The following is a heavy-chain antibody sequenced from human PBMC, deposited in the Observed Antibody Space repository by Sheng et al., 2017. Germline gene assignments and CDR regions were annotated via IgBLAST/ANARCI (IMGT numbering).Heavy chain of an antibody. D-gene: IGHD3-22*01. CDR1: GGSISSSSYY. CDR3: ARRSSGYYWGY. Sequence: QLQLQESGPGLVKSSETLSLTCTVSGGSISSSSYYWGWIRQSPGKGLEWIGSIYSSGTTYYNPSLKSRATISGDTSKNQFSLKLSSVTAADTAMYYCARRSSGYYWGYWGQGNAGHRLL. V-gene: IGHV4-39*07. J-gene: IGHJ4*02. CDR2: IYSSGTT.